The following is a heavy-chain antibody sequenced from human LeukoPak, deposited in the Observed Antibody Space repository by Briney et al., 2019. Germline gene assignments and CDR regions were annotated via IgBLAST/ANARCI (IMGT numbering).Heavy chain of an antibody. CDR1: GGSISSNSYY. CDR3: ARARYTYYYDSRGAFDI. Sequence: SETLSLTCTVSGGSISSNSYYWSWIRQPAGKGLEWIGRIYTSGSTNYSPSLKSRVTISVDTSKNQFSLKLSSVTAADTAVYYCARARYTYYYDSRGAFDIWGQGTMVTVSS. CDR2: IYTSGST. D-gene: IGHD3-22*01. V-gene: IGHV4-61*02. J-gene: IGHJ3*02.